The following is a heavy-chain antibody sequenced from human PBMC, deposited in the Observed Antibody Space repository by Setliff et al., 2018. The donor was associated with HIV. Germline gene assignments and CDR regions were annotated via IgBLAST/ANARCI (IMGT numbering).Heavy chain of an antibody. CDR3: ARRPAGAVAGGCGMDV. V-gene: IGHV4-38-2*01. CDR1: NYSISSAYY. Sequence: SETLSLTCAVSNYSISSAYYWGWIRHPPGKGLEWIGSIYHSGSTYYNPSLKSRVTISVDTSKNQFSLKLSSVTAADTAVYYCARRPAGAVAGGCGMDVWGQGTTVTVSS. CDR2: IYHSGST. J-gene: IGHJ6*02. D-gene: IGHD6-19*01.